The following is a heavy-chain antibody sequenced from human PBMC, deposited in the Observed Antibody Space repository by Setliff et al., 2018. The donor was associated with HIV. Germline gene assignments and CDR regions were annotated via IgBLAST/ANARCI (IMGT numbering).Heavy chain of an antibody. Sequence: SVKVSCKASGGTFSSYAISWVRQAPGQGLEWMGGIIPIFGTANYAQKFQGRVTITTDESTSTAYMELSSLRSEDTAVYYSARGRGGWDGYGDYWGQGTLVTVSS. CDR3: ARGRGGWDGYGDY. CDR1: GGTFSSYA. V-gene: IGHV1-69*05. J-gene: IGHJ4*02. D-gene: IGHD5-12*01. CDR2: IIPIFGTA.